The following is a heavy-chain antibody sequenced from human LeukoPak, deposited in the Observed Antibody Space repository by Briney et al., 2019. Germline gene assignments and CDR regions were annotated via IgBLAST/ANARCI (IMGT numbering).Heavy chain of an antibody. V-gene: IGHV1-18*01. CDR2: ISAYNGNT. D-gene: IGHD3-22*01. Sequence: GASVKVSCKASGYTFTSYGISWVRHAPGQGLERMGWISAYNGNTNYAQKLQGRVTMTTDTSTSTAYMELRSLRSDDTAVYYCARDLISSGYSIDPLEGWGQGTLVTVSS. CDR1: GYTFTSYG. CDR3: ARDLISSGYSIDPLEG. J-gene: IGHJ4*02.